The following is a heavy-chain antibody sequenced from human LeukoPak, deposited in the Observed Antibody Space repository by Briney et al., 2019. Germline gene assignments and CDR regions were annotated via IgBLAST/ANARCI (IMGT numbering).Heavy chain of an antibody. D-gene: IGHD3-16*01. CDR1: GGSIRSRDYY. Sequence: SETLSLTCTVSGGSIRSRDYYWGWIRQPPVKGLEWIGNIYYLGRTYYNPSLKSRVTLSVDTSKNQFSLKLSSVTAADTALYYCARAKRGNNWFDPWGQGTLATVSS. CDR3: ARAKRGNNWFDP. V-gene: IGHV4-39*01. CDR2: IYYLGRT. J-gene: IGHJ5*02.